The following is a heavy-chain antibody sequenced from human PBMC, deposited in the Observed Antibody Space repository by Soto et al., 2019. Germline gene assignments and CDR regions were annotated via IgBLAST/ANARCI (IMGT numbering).Heavy chain of an antibody. CDR2: IKQDGSEK. Sequence: EVQLVESGGGLVQPGGSLRLSCAASGFTFSSYWMSWVRQAPGKGLEWVANIKQDGSEKYYVESVKGRFTISRDNAKNSLYLQMNSLRDEDTAVYYCARAYGGNSVYRYFDLWGRGTLVTVSS. J-gene: IGHJ2*01. CDR1: GFTFSSYW. CDR3: ARAYGGNSVYRYFDL. V-gene: IGHV3-7*01. D-gene: IGHD4-17*01.